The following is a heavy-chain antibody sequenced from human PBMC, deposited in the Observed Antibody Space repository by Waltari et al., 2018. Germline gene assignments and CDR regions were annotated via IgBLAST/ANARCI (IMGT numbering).Heavy chain of an antibody. J-gene: IGHJ4*02. CDR2: IYYSGST. CDR1: GGSISSGYYY. CDR3: ARDRSPAAGFDY. V-gene: IGHV4-30-4*08. D-gene: IGHD6-13*01. Sequence: QVQLQESGPGLVKPSQTLSLTCTVSGGSISSGYYYWSWIRQPPGKGLEWIGYIYYSGSTYYNPSLKSRVTISVDTSKNQFSLKLSSVTAADTAVYYWARDRSPAAGFDYWGQGTLVTVSS.